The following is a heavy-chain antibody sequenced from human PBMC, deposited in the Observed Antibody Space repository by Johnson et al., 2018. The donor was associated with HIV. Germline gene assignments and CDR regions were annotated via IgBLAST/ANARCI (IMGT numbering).Heavy chain of an antibody. CDR2: ISYDGSNK. CDR1: GFTFSSYA. V-gene: IGHV3-30*04. D-gene: IGHD2-15*01. J-gene: IGHJ3*02. Sequence: QMLLVESGGGVVQPGRSLRLSCAASGFTFSSYAMHWVRQATGTGLEWVAVISYDGSNKYYADSVKGRFTISRDNSKNTLYMEIKSLRAEDTALYYCAKSGGHCIGGRCYDAFDIWGQGTMVTVSS. CDR3: AKSGGHCIGGRCYDAFDI.